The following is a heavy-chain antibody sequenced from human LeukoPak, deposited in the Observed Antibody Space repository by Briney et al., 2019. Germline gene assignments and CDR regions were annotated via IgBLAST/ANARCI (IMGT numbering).Heavy chain of an antibody. CDR2: ISSSSSYI. CDR1: GFTFSSYS. Sequence: GGSLRLSCAASGFTFSSYSMNWVRQAPGKGLEWVSSISSSSSYIYYADSGKGRFTISRDNAKNSLYLQMNSLRAEDTAVYYCARDKLQWLVSPWGQGTLVTVSS. J-gene: IGHJ5*02. CDR3: ARDKLQWLVSP. V-gene: IGHV3-21*01. D-gene: IGHD6-19*01.